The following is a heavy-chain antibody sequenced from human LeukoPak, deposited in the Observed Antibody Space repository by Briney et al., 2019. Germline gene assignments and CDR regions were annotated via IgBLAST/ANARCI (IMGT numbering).Heavy chain of an antibody. D-gene: IGHD1-26*01. CDR1: GYTFTSYY. Sequence: ASVKVSCKASGYTFTSYYMHWVRQAPGQGLEWMGWISIYNGHTDYAQNLQGRVTMTTDTSTSTAYMELRSLRSDDTALYYCARGWELSSWGQGTLVTVSS. V-gene: IGHV1-18*04. J-gene: IGHJ5*02. CDR3: ARGWELSS. CDR2: ISIYNGHT.